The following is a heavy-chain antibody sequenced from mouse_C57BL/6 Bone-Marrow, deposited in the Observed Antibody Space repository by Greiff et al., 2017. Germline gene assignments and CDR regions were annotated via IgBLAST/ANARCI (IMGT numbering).Heavy chain of an antibody. V-gene: IGHV1-81*01. CDR2: IYPRRGNT. D-gene: IGHD1-1*01. J-gene: IGHJ3*01. Sequence: QVQLQQSGAELARPGASVKLSCKASGYTFTSYGISWVKQRTGQGLEWIGEIYPRRGNTYYNEKFKGKATLTAAKSSSTAYMELRSLTSEDSAVYFCARWVGPGTVAYWGKGTLVTVSA. CDR3: ARWVGPGTVAY. CDR1: GYTFTSYG.